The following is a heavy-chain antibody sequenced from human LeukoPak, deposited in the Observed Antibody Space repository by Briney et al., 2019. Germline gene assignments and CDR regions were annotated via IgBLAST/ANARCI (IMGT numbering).Heavy chain of an antibody. Sequence: SETLSLTCTVSGGSISSSSYYWGWIRQPPGKGLEWIGSIYYSGSTYYNPSLKSRVTISVDTSKNQFSLKLSSVTAADTAVYYCARGPYYYDSSGSQSDYWGQGTLVTVSS. CDR2: IYYSGST. V-gene: IGHV4-39*07. D-gene: IGHD3-22*01. CDR1: GGSISSSSYY. J-gene: IGHJ4*02. CDR3: ARGPYYYDSSGSQSDY.